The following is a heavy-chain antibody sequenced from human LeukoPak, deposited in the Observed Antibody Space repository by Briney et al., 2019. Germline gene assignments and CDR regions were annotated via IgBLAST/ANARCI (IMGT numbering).Heavy chain of an antibody. V-gene: IGHV3-33*01. D-gene: IGHD3-10*01. Sequence: GGSLRLSCAASGFTFSSYGIHWVRQAPGKGLEWVAVIWYDGSEKYYADSVKGRFTISRDNSKNTLHLQMNNLRAEDTAVYYCAREQYYGSGSKAKNFDYWGQGTLVTVSS. J-gene: IGHJ4*02. CDR2: IWYDGSEK. CDR1: GFTFSSYG. CDR3: AREQYYGSGSKAKNFDY.